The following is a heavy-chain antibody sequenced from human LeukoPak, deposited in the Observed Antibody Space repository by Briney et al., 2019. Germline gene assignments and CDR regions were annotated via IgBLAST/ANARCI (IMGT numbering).Heavy chain of an antibody. D-gene: IGHD5-12*01. J-gene: IGHJ4*02. CDR2: ISYDGSNK. V-gene: IGHV3-30*18. CDR3: AKDRTAGYDGLVDY. CDR1: GFXFSNYG. Sequence: PGGSLRLSCAASGFXFSNYGMHWVRQAPGKGLEWVAVISYDGSNKYYTDSVKGRFTISRDNSKNTLYLQMNSLRAEDTAVYYCAKDRTAGYDGLVDYWGQGTLVTVSS.